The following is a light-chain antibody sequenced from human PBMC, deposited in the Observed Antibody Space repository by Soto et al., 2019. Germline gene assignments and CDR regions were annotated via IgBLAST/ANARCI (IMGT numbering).Light chain of an antibody. J-gene: IGKJ4*01. Sequence: EVVMTQSPATLSVSPGERATLSCRASQSVSSNLAWYQQKVGQAPRLLMYGASVRATGVPTRFSGSGSGTEFTLTISSLQSEDFAVYYCQQYHKWPPFTFGGGTKVDIK. CDR3: QQYHKWPPFT. CDR1: QSVSSN. CDR2: GAS. V-gene: IGKV3-15*01.